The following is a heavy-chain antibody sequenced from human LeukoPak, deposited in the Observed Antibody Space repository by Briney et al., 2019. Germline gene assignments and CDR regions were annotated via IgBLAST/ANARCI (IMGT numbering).Heavy chain of an antibody. CDR1: GFTFSSYG. V-gene: IGHV3-30*18. Sequence: GRSRRLSWAASGFTFSSYGMHWVRQDPGKGLEWLAIISYDGSKKYYADSVKGRFSISRDDSKNTLYLQMNSLRVEDTAGYYCAKGGVATVDYFDHWGQGTLVTVSS. D-gene: IGHD5-12*01. J-gene: IGHJ4*02. CDR3: AKGGVATVDYFDH. CDR2: ISYDGSKK.